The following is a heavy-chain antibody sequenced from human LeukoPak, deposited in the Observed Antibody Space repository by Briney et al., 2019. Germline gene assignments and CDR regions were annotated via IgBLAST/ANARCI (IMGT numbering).Heavy chain of an antibody. CDR3: ARGHTAVTRHFDF. D-gene: IGHD4-17*01. CDR1: GFTFDDYA. CDR2: TSWNSGNI. Sequence: SGGSLRLSCAASGFTFDDYAMHWVRQAPGKGLEWVSGTSWNSGNIGYADSVKGRFTISRDNAKNLLYLDMNSLRAEDTAVYYCARGHTAVTRHFDFWGQGTLVTVSS. V-gene: IGHV3-9*01. J-gene: IGHJ4*02.